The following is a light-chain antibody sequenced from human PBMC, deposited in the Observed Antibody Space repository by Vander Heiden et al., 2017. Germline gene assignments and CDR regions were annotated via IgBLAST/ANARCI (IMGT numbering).Light chain of an antibody. J-gene: IGKJ3*01. CDR3: QQTYSNSRT. Sequence: DIQMTHSPSSLSASVGDRVTISCRASQSIGSYLNWYHQKPGKAPKLLIYAASSLQSGVPSRFSGSGSGTDFTLTISSLQPEDFATYYCQQTYSNSRTFGPGTKVDIK. CDR1: QSIGSY. CDR2: AAS. V-gene: IGKV1-39*01.